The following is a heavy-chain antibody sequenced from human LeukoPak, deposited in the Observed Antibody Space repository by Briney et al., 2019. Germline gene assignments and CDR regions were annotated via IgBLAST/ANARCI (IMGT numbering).Heavy chain of an antibody. CDR3: ARDNPGRGFDY. CDR2: IYSGGST. Sequence: LSLTCAVYGGSFSGYYWSWVRQAPGKGLEWVSVIYSGGSTYYADSVKGRFTISRHNSKNTLYLQMNSLRAEDTAVYYCARDNPGRGFDYWGQGTLVTVSS. J-gene: IGHJ4*02. V-gene: IGHV3-53*04. CDR1: GGSFSGYY. D-gene: IGHD3-10*01.